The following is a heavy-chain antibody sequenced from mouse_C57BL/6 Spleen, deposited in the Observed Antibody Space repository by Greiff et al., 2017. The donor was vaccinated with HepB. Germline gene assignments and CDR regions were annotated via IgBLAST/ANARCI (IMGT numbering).Heavy chain of an antibody. CDR3: ARDYGSSYAMDY. J-gene: IGHJ4*01. Sequence: VQLQQPGAELVKPGASVKLSCKASGYTFTSYWMHWVKQRPGQGLEWIGMIHPNSGSTNYNEKFKSKATLTVDKSSSTAYMQLSSLTSEDSAVYYRARDYGSSYAMDYWGQGTSVTVAS. CDR1: GYTFTSYW. CDR2: IHPNSGST. V-gene: IGHV1-64*01. D-gene: IGHD1-1*01.